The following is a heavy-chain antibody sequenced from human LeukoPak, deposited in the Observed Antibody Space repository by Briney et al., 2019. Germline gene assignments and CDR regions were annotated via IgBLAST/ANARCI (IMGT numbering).Heavy chain of an antibody. J-gene: IGHJ4*02. CDR3: VRLGRDGYTYGAGY. CDR1: GYIFDDYG. V-gene: IGHV3-20*04. CDR2: INWSGGST. Sequence: GGFLRLSCTGSGYIFDDYGMRWLPQAPGKALEWGADINWSGGSTGYAPSVKGRCTIPRDNAKAALYVEMNSLRVEDTAFYYCVRLGRDGYTYGAGYWGQGALGTGSS. D-gene: IGHD5-24*01.